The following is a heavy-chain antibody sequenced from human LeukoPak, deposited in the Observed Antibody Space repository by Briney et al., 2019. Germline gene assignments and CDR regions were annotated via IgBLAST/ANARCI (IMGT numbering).Heavy chain of an antibody. Sequence: GGSLRLSCAASGFTFSSYAMSWVRQAPGKGLEWVSAISGSDGSAYYADSVKGRFTISKDNSKNTLSPQMNSLRAEDTAVYYCAKGLGTMVRGAFDYRGQGTLVTVSS. CDR3: AKGLGTMVRGAFDY. J-gene: IGHJ4*02. CDR1: GFTFSSYA. V-gene: IGHV3-23*01. CDR2: ISGSDGSA. D-gene: IGHD3-10*01.